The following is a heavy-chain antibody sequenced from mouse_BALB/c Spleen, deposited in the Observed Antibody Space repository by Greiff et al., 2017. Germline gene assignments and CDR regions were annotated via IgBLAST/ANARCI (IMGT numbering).Heavy chain of an antibody. D-gene: IGHD1-2*01. CDR3: ARSNSLGDDY. Sequence: EVQLVESGGGLVKPGGSLKLSCAASGFTFSSYAMSWVRQTPEKRLEWVASISSGGSTYYPDSVKGRFTISRDNARNILYLQMSSLRSEDTAMYYCARSNSLGDDYWGQGTTLTVSS. CDR2: ISSGGST. CDR1: GFTFSSYA. J-gene: IGHJ2*01. V-gene: IGHV5-6-5*01.